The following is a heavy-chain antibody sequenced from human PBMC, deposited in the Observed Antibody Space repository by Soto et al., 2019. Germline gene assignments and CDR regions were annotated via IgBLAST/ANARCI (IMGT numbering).Heavy chain of an antibody. V-gene: IGHV1-69*08. CDR1: GGTFTNYT. D-gene: IGHD5-12*01. CDR2: IIPILNRA. Sequence: QVQLVQSGAEVKKTGSSVRVSCKASGGTFTNYTIGWVRQAPGQGLEWMGRIIPILNRAQYAQKFQGRVTITVDKSTSTAYMDLNSLTSEDTAIYFCASDGYSGHDYGDWGQGTLVTVSS. J-gene: IGHJ4*02. CDR3: ASDGYSGHDYGD.